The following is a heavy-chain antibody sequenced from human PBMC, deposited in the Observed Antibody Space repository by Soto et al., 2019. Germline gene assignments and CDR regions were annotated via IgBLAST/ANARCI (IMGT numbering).Heavy chain of an antibody. D-gene: IGHD3-3*01. V-gene: IGHV3-33*08. J-gene: IGHJ6*02. Sequence: LRLSCAASGFTFSSYWMSWVRQAPGKGLEWVAVIWYDGSNKYYADSVKGRFTISRDNSKNTLYLQMNSLRAEDTAVYYCARDPSVGTIFGVVFYGMDVWGQGTTVTVSS. CDR1: GFTFSSYW. CDR2: IWYDGSNK. CDR3: ARDPSVGTIFGVVFYGMDV.